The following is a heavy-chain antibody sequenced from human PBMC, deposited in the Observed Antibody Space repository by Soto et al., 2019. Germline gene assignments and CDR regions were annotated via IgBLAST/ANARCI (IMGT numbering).Heavy chain of an antibody. D-gene: IGHD3-16*01. CDR1: GFTFDDYG. CDR3: ARDSIPFGSRGVGWFDP. J-gene: IGHJ5*02. V-gene: IGHV3-11*01. CDR2: ISSSGSTI. Sequence: GGSLRLSCAASGFTFDDYGMSWVRQAPGKGLEWVSYISSSGSTIYYADSVKGRFTISRDNAKNSLYLQMNSLRAEDTAVYYCARDSIPFGSRGVGWFDPWGQGTLVTVSS.